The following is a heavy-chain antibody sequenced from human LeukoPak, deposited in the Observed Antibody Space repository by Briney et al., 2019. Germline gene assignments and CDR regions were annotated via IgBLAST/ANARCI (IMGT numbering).Heavy chain of an antibody. D-gene: IGHD1-7*01. CDR2: TYYRSKWYN. V-gene: IGHV6-1*01. J-gene: IGHJ4*02. CDR3: ARESFVRLELRKGSFDY. CDR1: GDSVSSNRAG. Sequence: SQTLSLTCAISGDSVSSNRAGWNWIRQSPSRGLEWLGRTYYRSKWYNDYAISVKSRITINPGTSKNHFSLQLNSVTPEDTAVYYCARESFVRLELRKGSFDYWGQGTLVTVSS.